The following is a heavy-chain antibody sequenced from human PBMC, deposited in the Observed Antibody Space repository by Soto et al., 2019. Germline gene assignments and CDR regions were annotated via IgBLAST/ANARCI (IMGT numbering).Heavy chain of an antibody. V-gene: IGHV3-30-3*01. Sequence: GGSLRLSCAASGFTFSSYAMHWVRQAPGKGLEWVAVISYDGSNKYYADSVKGRFTISRDNSKNTLYLQMNSLRAEDTAVYYCAKESHYDSSGYYYVPAFDIWGQGTMVTVSS. J-gene: IGHJ3*02. CDR3: AKESHYDSSGYYYVPAFDI. CDR1: GFTFSSYA. D-gene: IGHD3-22*01. CDR2: ISYDGSNK.